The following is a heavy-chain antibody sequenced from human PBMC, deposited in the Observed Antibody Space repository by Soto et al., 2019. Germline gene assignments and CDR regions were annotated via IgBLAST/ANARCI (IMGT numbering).Heavy chain of an antibody. CDR2: ISSTSTYT. CDR3: ARDLALAGNY. J-gene: IGHJ4*02. Sequence: GSLRLSCAASGFTFRSYAMNWVRQTQEKGLEWVSSISSTSTYTHYADSVKGRFTISRDNANNSLFLQMNSLRAEDTAIYYCARDLALAGNYWGQGALVTVSS. V-gene: IGHV3-21*01. CDR1: GFTFRSYA. D-gene: IGHD6-19*01.